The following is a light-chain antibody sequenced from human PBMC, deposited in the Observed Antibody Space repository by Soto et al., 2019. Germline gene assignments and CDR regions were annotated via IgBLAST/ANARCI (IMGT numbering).Light chain of an antibody. V-gene: IGLV2-14*03. Sequence: QSVLIQPASVSGSPGQSITISCTGTHSDVGGFDYVSWFQQYPGRAPKLLIFDVRDRPSGVSNRFSGFKSGATASLTISGLQADDEADYYCVSYTSRTNLVVFGTGTKLTVL. CDR1: HSDVGGFDY. CDR2: DVR. CDR3: VSYTSRTNLVV. J-gene: IGLJ2*01.